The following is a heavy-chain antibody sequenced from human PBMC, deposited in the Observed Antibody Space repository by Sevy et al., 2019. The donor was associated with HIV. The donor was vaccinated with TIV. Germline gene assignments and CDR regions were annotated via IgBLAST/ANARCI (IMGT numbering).Heavy chain of an antibody. Sequence: GGSLRLSCAASGFTFNSYSINWVRQAPGKGLEWVSYIGGLSNYIYYADSLKGRFTISRDNAKDSVYLQMNSLRVEDTAVYYCARGENWNYAEYWGQGILVTVSS. J-gene: IGHJ4*02. V-gene: IGHV3-21*01. D-gene: IGHD1-7*01. CDR1: GFTFNSYS. CDR3: ARGENWNYAEY. CDR2: IGGLSNYI.